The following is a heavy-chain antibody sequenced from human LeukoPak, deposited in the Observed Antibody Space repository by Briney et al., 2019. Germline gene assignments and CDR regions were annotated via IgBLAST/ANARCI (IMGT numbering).Heavy chain of an antibody. V-gene: IGHV3-21*01. D-gene: IGHD3-3*01. CDR3: AKDLMRFLEWVN. Sequence: RTGGSLRLSCAASGFTFSSYSMNWVRQAPGKGPEWVSYISSANSHIYYADSVKGRFIISRDNAKNSLYLQMNSLRAEDTAVYYCAKDLMRFLEWVNWGQGTLVTVSS. CDR1: GFTFSSYS. J-gene: IGHJ4*02. CDR2: ISSANSHI.